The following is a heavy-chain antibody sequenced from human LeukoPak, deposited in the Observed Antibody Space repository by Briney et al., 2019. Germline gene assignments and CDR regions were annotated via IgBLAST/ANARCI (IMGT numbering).Heavy chain of an antibody. CDR3: ASQLYSSGCPGDY. Sequence: GGSLRLSCAASGVTLSSYAMSWARQAPGKGLVWVSRINSDGSSTSYADSVKGRFTISRDNAKNTLYLQMNSLRAEDTAVYYCASQLYSSGCPGDYWGQGTLVTVSS. V-gene: IGHV3-74*01. J-gene: IGHJ4*02. CDR2: INSDGSST. D-gene: IGHD6-19*01. CDR1: GVTLSSYA.